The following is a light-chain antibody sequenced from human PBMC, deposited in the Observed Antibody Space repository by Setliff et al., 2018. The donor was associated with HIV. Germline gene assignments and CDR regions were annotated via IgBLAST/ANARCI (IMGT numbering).Light chain of an antibody. CDR1: SSDVGGYSY. Sequence: QSVLAQPASVSGSPGQSITISCTGTSSDVGGYSYVSWYQQHPGKAPKLIISEVRNRPSGVSNRFSGSKSGNTASLTISGLQTEDEADYYCSSYAITNTPPFGTGTKVTVL. CDR2: EVR. J-gene: IGLJ1*01. V-gene: IGLV2-14*01. CDR3: SSYAITNTPP.